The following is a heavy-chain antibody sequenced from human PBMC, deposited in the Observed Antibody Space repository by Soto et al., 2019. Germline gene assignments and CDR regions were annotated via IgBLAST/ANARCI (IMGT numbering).Heavy chain of an antibody. CDR1: GGSISSGDYY. V-gene: IGHV4-30-4*01. CDR3: ARGTYYDFWSGYSYYYYGMDV. D-gene: IGHD3-3*01. Sequence: SGTLSLTCTVSGGSISSGDYYWSWIRQPPGKGLEWIGYIYYSGSTYYNPSLKSRVTISVDTSKNQFSLKLSSVTAADTAVYYCARGTYYDFWSGYSYYYYGMDVWGQGTTVTVSS. CDR2: IYYSGST. J-gene: IGHJ6*02.